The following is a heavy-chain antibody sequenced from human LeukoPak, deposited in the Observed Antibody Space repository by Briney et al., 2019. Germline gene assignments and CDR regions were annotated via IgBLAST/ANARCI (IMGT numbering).Heavy chain of an antibody. V-gene: IGHV3-48*04. J-gene: IGHJ6*03. CDR3: ARGKVEFGRFLEWLSYYMDV. Sequence: GGSLRLSCAASGFTFSSYSMNWVRQAPGKGLEWVSYISSSSSTIYYADSVKGRFTISRDNAKNSLYLQMNSLRSEDTAVYYCARGKVEFGRFLEWLSYYMDVWGKGTTVTVSS. D-gene: IGHD3-3*01. CDR2: ISSSSSTI. CDR1: GFTFSSYS.